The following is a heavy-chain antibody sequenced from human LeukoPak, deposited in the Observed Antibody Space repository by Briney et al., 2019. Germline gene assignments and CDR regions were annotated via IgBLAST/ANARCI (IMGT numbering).Heavy chain of an antibody. Sequence: SETLSLTCTVSGGSISSSSYYWGWIRQPPGKGLEWIGSIYYSGSTYYNPSLKSRVTISVDKSKNQFSLKLSSVTAADTAVYYCASLPYYYDSSGFIDYWGQGTLVTVSS. D-gene: IGHD3-22*01. CDR3: ASLPYYYDSSGFIDY. CDR2: IYYSGST. CDR1: GGSISSSSYY. J-gene: IGHJ4*02. V-gene: IGHV4-39*07.